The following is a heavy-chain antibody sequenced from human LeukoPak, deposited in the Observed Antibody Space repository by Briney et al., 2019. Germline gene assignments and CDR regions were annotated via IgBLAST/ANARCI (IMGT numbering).Heavy chain of an antibody. CDR2: IIPIFGTA. CDR3: ARDLGYCTNGVCHTRFDY. CDR1: GGTFSSYA. D-gene: IGHD2-8*01. V-gene: IGHV1-69*13. J-gene: IGHJ4*02. Sequence: SVKVSCKASGGTFSSYAISWVRQAPGQGLEWMGGIIPIFGTANYAQKFQGRVTITADESTSTAYMELNSLRAEDTAVYYCARDLGYCTNGVCHTRFDYWGQGTLVAVSS.